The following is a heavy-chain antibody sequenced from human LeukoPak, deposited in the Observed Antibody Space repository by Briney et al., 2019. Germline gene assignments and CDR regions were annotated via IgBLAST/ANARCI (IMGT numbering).Heavy chain of an antibody. CDR3: TRDSGGSWYPDHYFDY. CDR2: IRSKAYGGTT. J-gene: IGHJ4*02. Sequence: GGSLRLSCTASGFTFGDYAMSWVRLAPGKGLEWVGFIRSKAYGGTTEYAASVKGRFTISRDDSKSIAYLQMNSLKTEDTAVYYCTRDSGGSWYPDHYFDYWGQGTLVTVSS. D-gene: IGHD2-15*01. CDR1: GFTFGDYA. V-gene: IGHV3-49*04.